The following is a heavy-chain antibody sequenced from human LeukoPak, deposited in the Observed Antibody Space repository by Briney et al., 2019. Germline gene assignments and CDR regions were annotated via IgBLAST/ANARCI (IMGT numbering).Heavy chain of an antibody. CDR1: GFMFRSYS. CDR3: AELGITMIGGV. V-gene: IGHV3-21*01. Sequence: GGSLRLSCAASGFMFRSYSMNWVRQAPGKGLEWVSSISSSSTYIYYADSVKGRFTISRDNAKNSLYLQMNSLRAEDTAVYYCAELGITMIGGVWGKGTTVTISS. D-gene: IGHD3-10*02. CDR2: ISSSSTYI. J-gene: IGHJ6*04.